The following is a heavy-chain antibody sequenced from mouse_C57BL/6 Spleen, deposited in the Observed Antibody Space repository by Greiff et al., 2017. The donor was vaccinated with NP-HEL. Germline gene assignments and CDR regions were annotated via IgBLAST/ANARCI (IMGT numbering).Heavy chain of an antibody. J-gene: IGHJ2*01. CDR3: ARRGYDSNFDD. CDR1: GYTFTSYW. D-gene: IGHD2-4*01. Sequence: VQLQQPGAELVRPGSSVKLSCKASGYTFTSYWMDWVKQRPGQGLEWIGNIYPSDSETHYNQKFKDKATLTVDKSSSTAYMQLSSLTSEDSAVYYCARRGYDSNFDDWGQGTTLTVSS. V-gene: IGHV1-61*01. CDR2: IYPSDSET.